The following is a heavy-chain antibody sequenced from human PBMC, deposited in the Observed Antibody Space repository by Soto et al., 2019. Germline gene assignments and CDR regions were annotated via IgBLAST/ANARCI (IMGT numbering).Heavy chain of an antibody. CDR3: ARDPNSSSCFDY. Sequence: PGGSLRLSCAASGFTFSSYGMHWVRQAPGKGLEWVAVIWYDGSNKYYADSVKGRFTISRDNSKNTLYLQMNSLRAEDTAVYYCARDPNSSSCFDYWGQGTLVTVSS. CDR2: IWYDGSNK. CDR1: GFTFSSYG. D-gene: IGHD6-13*01. V-gene: IGHV3-33*01. J-gene: IGHJ4*02.